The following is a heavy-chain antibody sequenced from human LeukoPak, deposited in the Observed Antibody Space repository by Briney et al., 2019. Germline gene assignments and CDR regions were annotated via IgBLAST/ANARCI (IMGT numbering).Heavy chain of an antibody. D-gene: IGHD6-19*01. V-gene: IGHV3-23*01. Sequence: GGSLRLTCVVSGFSVSDSGMSWVRHAPGKGLDWISAISVDGKTAYYADSVKGRFIISRDNSKNTLYLQLSGLRAEDTAVYYCAQGYLSGWYPSWGQGSMVSVSS. J-gene: IGHJ5*02. CDR2: ISVDGKTA. CDR1: GFSVSDSG. CDR3: AQGYLSGWYPS.